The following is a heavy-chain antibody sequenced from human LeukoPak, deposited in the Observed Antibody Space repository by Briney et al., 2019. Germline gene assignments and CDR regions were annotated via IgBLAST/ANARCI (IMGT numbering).Heavy chain of an antibody. D-gene: IGHD3-10*01. Sequence: GSLRLSCAASGFTFSSYWMHWVRQAPGKGLVWVSRINSDGSSTSYADSVKGRFTISRDNAKNTLYLQMNSLRAEDTAVYYCASSYGSGSYYYYYYGMDVWGKGTTVTVSS. CDR3: ASSYGSGSYYYYYYGMDV. CDR1: GFTFSSYW. J-gene: IGHJ6*04. CDR2: INSDGSST. V-gene: IGHV3-74*01.